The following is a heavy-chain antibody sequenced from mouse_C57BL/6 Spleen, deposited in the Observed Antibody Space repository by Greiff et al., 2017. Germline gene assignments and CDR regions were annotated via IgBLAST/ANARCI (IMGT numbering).Heavy chain of an antibody. J-gene: IGHJ4*01. V-gene: IGHV1-85*01. Sequence: VQLQQSGPELVKPGASVKLSCKASGYTFTSYDLNWVKQRPGQGLEWIGCIYPRDGSTKYNEKFKGKATLTVDTSSSTADMELHSLTSEDSAVYFCARSGSMDYWGQGTSVTVSS. CDR1: GYTFTSYD. CDR2: IYPRDGST. CDR3: ARSGSMDY. D-gene: IGHD3-2*02.